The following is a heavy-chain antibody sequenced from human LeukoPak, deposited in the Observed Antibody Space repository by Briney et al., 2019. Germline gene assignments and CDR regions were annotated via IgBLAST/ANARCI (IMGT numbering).Heavy chain of an antibody. CDR3: VSWAGGGHFGDY. J-gene: IGHJ4*02. CDR1: GLTFSTYG. Sequence: GGSLRLSCAASGLTFSTYGMGWVRQAPGKGLEWVAHIKQDGSEKYYVDSVKGRVTISRDNARASLYLQMNSLRVEDTALYYCVSWAGGGHFGDYWGQGTLVTVSS. D-gene: IGHD3-3*01. V-gene: IGHV3-7*01. CDR2: IKQDGSEK.